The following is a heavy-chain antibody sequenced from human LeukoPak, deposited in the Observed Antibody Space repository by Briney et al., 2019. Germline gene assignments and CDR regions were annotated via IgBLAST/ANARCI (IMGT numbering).Heavy chain of an antibody. D-gene: IGHD6-13*01. Sequence: PGGSLRLSCAASGFTMSTYAMSWVRQAPGKGLEWVSAISGSGGSTYYADSVKGRFTISRDNSKNTLYLQMNSLRAEDTAVYYCANSGQQLANFDYWGQGTLVTVSS. J-gene: IGHJ4*02. V-gene: IGHV3-23*01. CDR2: ISGSGGST. CDR3: ANSGQQLANFDY. CDR1: GFTMSTYA.